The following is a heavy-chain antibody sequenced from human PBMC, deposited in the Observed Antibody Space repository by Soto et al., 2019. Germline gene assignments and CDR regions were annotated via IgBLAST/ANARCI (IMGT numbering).Heavy chain of an antibody. CDR2: ISAYNGNT. CDR3: ARTPPKHRSLRNTAMEHYFDY. V-gene: IGHV1-18*01. CDR1: GYAFTSYG. D-gene: IGHD5-18*01. J-gene: IGHJ4*02. Sequence: GASVKVSCKASGYAFTSYGISWVRQAPGQGLEWMGLISAYNGNTSYAQKFQGRVTMTTDTSTSTVYMELSSLRSEDTAVYYCARTPPKHRSLRNTAMEHYFDYWGQGTLVTVSS.